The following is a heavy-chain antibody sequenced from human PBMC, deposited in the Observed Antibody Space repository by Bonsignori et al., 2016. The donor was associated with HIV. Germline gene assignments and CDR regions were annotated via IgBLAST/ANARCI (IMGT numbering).Heavy chain of an antibody. D-gene: IGHD1-1*01. Sequence: WIRQPPGKGLEWVGLIKNTAFGGTTEEAASVKGRFTISRDDSRTTAYLQMNSLQVEDSGTYYCTRVSGRGATTPNFDFWGQGTLVTVSS. V-gene: IGHV3-49*02. CDR3: TRVSGRGATTPNFDF. J-gene: IGHJ4*02. CDR2: IKNTAFGGTT.